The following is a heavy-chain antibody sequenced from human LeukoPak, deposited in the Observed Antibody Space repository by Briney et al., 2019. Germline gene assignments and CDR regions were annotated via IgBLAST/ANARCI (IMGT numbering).Heavy chain of an antibody. D-gene: IGHD1-26*01. V-gene: IGHV3-48*01. CDR1: GFTFSSYS. J-gene: IGHJ4*02. Sequence: GGSLRLSCAASGFTFSSYSMNWVRQAPGKGLEWVSYISSSSSTIYYTDSVKGRFTISRGNAKNSLYLQMNSLRAEDTAVYYCARDTTYSGATLDYWGQGTLVTVSS. CDR2: ISSSSSTI. CDR3: ARDTTYSGATLDY.